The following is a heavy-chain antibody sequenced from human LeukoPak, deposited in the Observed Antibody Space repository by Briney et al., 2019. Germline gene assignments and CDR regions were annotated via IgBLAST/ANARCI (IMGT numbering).Heavy chain of an antibody. V-gene: IGHV4-30-4*01. D-gene: IGHD3-9*01. CDR2: IHYSGST. J-gene: IGHJ6*02. CDR1: GGSISSGDYY. CDR3: ARAFDFVTGLTHYYGMDV. Sequence: PSETLSLTCTVSGGSISSGDYYWSWFRQPPGKGLEWMGYIHYSGSTYYSPPLKSRVTISRDTSKNQFSLKLSSVTAADTAVYYCARAFDFVTGLTHYYGMDVWGQGTTVTVSS.